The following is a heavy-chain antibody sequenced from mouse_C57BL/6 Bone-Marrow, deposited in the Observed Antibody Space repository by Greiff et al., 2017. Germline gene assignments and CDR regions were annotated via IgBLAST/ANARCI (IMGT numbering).Heavy chain of an antibody. J-gene: IGHJ4*01. CDR2: LRNKANGYTT. Sequence: EVQLVESGGGLVQPGGSLSLFCAASGFSFTDYYMSWVSQPPGKAPAWLGVLRNKANGYTTEYSASVKGRFTISRDNSQSILYIQMNALRAEDSATYYCARSMDCWGKTTSVTDAS. V-gene: IGHV7-3*01. CDR3: ARSMDC. CDR1: GFSFTDYY.